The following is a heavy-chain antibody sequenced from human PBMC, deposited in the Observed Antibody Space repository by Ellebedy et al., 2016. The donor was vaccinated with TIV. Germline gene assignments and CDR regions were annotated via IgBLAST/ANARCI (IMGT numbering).Heavy chain of an antibody. Sequence: SETLSLTCSVSGGSTDNFYWSWIRQSPEKGLEWVGYAFYTGSTNYNHSLTSRVTISVDSSKSRVSLTLRSVTAADTAIYYCARRGGYHFDSWGQGTLVTVSS. CDR3: ARRGGYHFDS. D-gene: IGHD2-15*01. CDR1: GGSTDNFY. J-gene: IGHJ4*02. CDR2: AFYTGST. V-gene: IGHV4-59*08.